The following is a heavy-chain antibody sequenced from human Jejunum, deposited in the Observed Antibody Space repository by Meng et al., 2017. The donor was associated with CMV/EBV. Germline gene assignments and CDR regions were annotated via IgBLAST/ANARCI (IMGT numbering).Heavy chain of an antibody. CDR3: TRGYCPNSVCPQHSYYYGMDV. CDR2: IRSERDGGTP. Sequence: MRWVRQAAGKGLEWVCFIRSERDGGTPKYATSAKNRYSISRDDSKSIAYLKMNSLKTEDTAVYYCTRGYCPNSVCPQHSYYYGMDVWGPGNTVTVSS. V-gene: IGHV3-49*02. D-gene: IGHD2-8*01. J-gene: IGHJ6*02.